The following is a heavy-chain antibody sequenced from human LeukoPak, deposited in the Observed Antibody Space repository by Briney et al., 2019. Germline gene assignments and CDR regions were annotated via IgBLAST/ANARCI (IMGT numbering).Heavy chain of an antibody. D-gene: IGHD5-12*01. Sequence: PGGSLRLSCVASGFTFSSYSMNWVRQTPGKGLEWVSYISTSSGTIYCADSVKGRFSISRDNAKNSLYLQMNSLRAEDTAVYYCVRGGLDHWGQGALVTVSS. V-gene: IGHV3-48*04. CDR3: VRGGLDH. CDR1: GFTFSSYS. CDR2: ISTSSGTI. J-gene: IGHJ4*02.